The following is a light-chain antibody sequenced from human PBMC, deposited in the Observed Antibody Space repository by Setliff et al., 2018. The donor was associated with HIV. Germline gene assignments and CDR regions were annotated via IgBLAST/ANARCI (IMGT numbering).Light chain of an antibody. Sequence: QSVLTQPASVSGSPGQSITISCTGSSSDAGLNNYISWYQQRPGKAPKLLIYEVTHRPSGVSYRFSGSKSANTASLTISGLQAEDEADYYCCSYADSNTFVFGTGTKVTVL. CDR1: SSDAGLNNY. CDR3: CSYADSNTFV. CDR2: EVT. J-gene: IGLJ1*01. V-gene: IGLV2-23*02.